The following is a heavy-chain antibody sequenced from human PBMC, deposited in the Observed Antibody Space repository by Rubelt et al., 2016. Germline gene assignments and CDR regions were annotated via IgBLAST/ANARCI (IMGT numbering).Heavy chain of an antibody. D-gene: IGHD3-3*01. CDR3: ARHQHADFWSSGGFDP. J-gene: IGHJ5*02. V-gene: IGHV4-38-2*01. CDR1: GFTVSSNY. Sequence: VQLVESGGGLVQPGWSLRLSCAASGFTVSSNYMSWVRQAPGKGLEWIGSIYYSGSTYYNPSLKSRVTISGDTSKNQFSLNLNSVTAADTAVYYCARHQHADFWSSGGFDPWGQGTLGTVSS. CDR2: IYYSGST.